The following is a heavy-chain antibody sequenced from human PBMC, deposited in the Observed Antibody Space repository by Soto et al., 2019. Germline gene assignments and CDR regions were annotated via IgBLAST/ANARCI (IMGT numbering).Heavy chain of an antibody. CDR3: ARVWSRFGDNYYYYYMDV. V-gene: IGHV4-31*03. CDR2: IYYSGST. CDR1: GGSISSGGYY. D-gene: IGHD3-10*01. J-gene: IGHJ6*03. Sequence: QVQLQESGPGLVKPSQTLSLTCTVSGGSISSGGYYWSWVRQHPGKGLEWIGYIYYSGSTYYNPSLKSRVTISVDTTKNQFSLKLSSVTAADTAVYYCARVWSRFGDNYYYYYMDVWGKGTTVTVSS.